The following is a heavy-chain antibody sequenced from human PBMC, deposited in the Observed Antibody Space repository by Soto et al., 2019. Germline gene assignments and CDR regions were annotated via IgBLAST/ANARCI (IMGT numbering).Heavy chain of an antibody. CDR1: GYTFTSYD. V-gene: IGHV1-8*01. J-gene: IGHJ6*02. Sequence: QVPLVQSGAEVKKPGASVKVSCKASGYTFTSYDINWVRQATGQGLEWMGWMNPNSGNTGYAQKFQGRVTMTRNTSISTAYMELSSLRSEDTAVYYCARGRVVVAAIYYYYGMDVWGQGTTVTVSS. CDR3: ARGRVVVAAIYYYYGMDV. CDR2: MNPNSGNT. D-gene: IGHD2-15*01.